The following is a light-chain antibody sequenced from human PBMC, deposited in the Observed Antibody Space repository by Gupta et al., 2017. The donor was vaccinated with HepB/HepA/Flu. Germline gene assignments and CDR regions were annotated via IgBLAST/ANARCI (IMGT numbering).Light chain of an antibody. CDR1: QSINSF. Sequence: DIQMTQSPSSLSASVGDSVTITCRASQSINSFLYWYQQKPGKAPKLLIYDASSLQSGVPSRFSGSGSGTDFTLTINSLQPEDFATYYCQHSYSTPPTFGQGTTVEIK. J-gene: IGKJ1*01. V-gene: IGKV1-39*01. CDR2: DAS. CDR3: QHSYSTPPT.